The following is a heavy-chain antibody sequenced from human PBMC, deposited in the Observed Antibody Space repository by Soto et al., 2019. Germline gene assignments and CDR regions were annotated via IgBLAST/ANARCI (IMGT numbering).Heavy chain of an antibody. Sequence: EVQLLESGGGLVQPGGSLRLSCAASGFTFSSYAMSWVRQAPGKGLEWVSAISGSGGSTYYVDSVKVRFTISRDNSKNTLYLQMNSLRAEDTAVYYCAKGGWEEEWELPNDYWGQGTLVTVSS. CDR3: AKGGWEEEWELPNDY. V-gene: IGHV3-23*01. CDR2: ISGSGGST. J-gene: IGHJ4*02. CDR1: GFTFSSYA. D-gene: IGHD1-26*01.